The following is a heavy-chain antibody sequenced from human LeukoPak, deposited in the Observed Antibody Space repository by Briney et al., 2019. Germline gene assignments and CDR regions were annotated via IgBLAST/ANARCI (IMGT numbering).Heavy chain of an antibody. CDR3: AKSGYCSSTSCYGHYYYYYGMDV. V-gene: IGHV3-23*01. J-gene: IGHJ6*02. CDR2: ISGSAGST. Sequence: PGGSLRLSCAASGFTLSSSAMSWGRQPARKGLEWVSAISGSAGSTYYADSVKGPFTISRDNSKYTLYLQMNSLRAEDTAVYYCAKSGYCSSTSCYGHYYYYYGMDVWGQGTTVTVSS. D-gene: IGHD2-2*03. CDR1: GFTLSSSA.